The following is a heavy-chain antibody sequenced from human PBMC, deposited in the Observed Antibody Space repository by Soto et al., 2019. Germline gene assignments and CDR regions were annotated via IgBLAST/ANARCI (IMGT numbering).Heavy chain of an antibody. CDR3: ARTVGYYYGMDV. D-gene: IGHD4-17*01. Sequence: ASVKVSCKASGYTFTSYAMHWVRQAPGQRLEWMGWINAGNGNTKYSQKFQGRVTITRDTSASTAYMELSSLRSEDTAVYYCARTVGYYYGMDVWGQGTSVTVSS. CDR1: GYTFTSYA. J-gene: IGHJ6*02. V-gene: IGHV1-3*01. CDR2: INAGNGNT.